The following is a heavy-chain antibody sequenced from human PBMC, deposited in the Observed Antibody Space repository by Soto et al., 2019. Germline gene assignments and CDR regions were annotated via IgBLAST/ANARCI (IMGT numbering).Heavy chain of an antibody. CDR2: INHSGST. V-gene: IGHV4-34*01. D-gene: IGHD3-3*01. J-gene: IGHJ5*02. Sequence: PSETLSLTCAVYGGSFSGYYWSWIRQPPGKGLEWIGEINHSGSTNYNPSLKSRVTISVDTSKNQFSLKLSSVTAADTAVYYCARGKNYDFWSGTNWFDPWGQGTLVTVSS. CDR1: GGSFSGYY. CDR3: ARGKNYDFWSGTNWFDP.